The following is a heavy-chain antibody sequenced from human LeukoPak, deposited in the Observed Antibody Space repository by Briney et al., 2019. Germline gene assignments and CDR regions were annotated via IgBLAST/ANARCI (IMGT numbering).Heavy chain of an antibody. CDR1: AFSLNAYN. CDR3: VRDRGTYRPIDY. V-gene: IGHV3-21*04. Sequence: GGSLRLSCAASAFSLNAYNMNWVRRAPGKGLEWVSSISYTGTYIYYADSVKGRFTISRDNAQNSLYLQMNSLRAEDTAIYYCVRDRGTYRPIDYWGQGTLVTVSS. D-gene: IGHD1-26*01. CDR2: ISYTGTYI. J-gene: IGHJ4*02.